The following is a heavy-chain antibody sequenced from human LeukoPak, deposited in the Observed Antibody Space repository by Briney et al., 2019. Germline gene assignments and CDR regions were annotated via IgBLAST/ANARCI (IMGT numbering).Heavy chain of an antibody. CDR2: IYSTGST. CDR3: ARQTASAGTAGFDF. Sequence: SETLSLTCTVSGGSISSYYWSWIRQPAGKGLEWIGRIYSTGSTNYNPSLKSRVTMSVDTSKNQFSLRLRSVTATDTAVYYCARQTASAGTAGFDFWGQGALVTVSS. J-gene: IGHJ4*02. V-gene: IGHV4-4*07. D-gene: IGHD6-13*01. CDR1: GGSISSYY.